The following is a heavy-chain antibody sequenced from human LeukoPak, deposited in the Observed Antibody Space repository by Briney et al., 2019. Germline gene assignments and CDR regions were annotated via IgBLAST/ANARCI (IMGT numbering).Heavy chain of an antibody. Sequence: ASVKVSCKASGYTFTGYYMHWVRQAPGQGLEWMGWISPNSCGANYAQKFQGRVTMTTDTSISTAYMELRRLTSDDTAVYYCATLVDIAVAGPFDYWGLGTLVTVSS. V-gene: IGHV1-2*02. CDR3: ATLVDIAVAGPFDY. CDR2: ISPNSCGA. J-gene: IGHJ4*02. D-gene: IGHD6-19*01. CDR1: GYTFTGYY.